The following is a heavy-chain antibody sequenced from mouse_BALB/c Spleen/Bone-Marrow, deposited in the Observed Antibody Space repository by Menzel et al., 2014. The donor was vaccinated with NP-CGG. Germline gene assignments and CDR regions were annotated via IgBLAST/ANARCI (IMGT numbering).Heavy chain of an antibody. Sequence: EVKLVESGGGLVQPGGSLRLSCATSGLTFTDYYMSWVRQPPGKALEWLGFIRDKANGYTTEYSASVKGRFTISRDNSQSIHYLQMNTLRAEDSATYYCARDDYYAMDYWGQGTSVTVSS. V-gene: IGHV7-3*02. CDR1: GLTFTDYY. CDR3: ARDDYYAMDY. CDR2: IRDKANGYTT. J-gene: IGHJ4*01.